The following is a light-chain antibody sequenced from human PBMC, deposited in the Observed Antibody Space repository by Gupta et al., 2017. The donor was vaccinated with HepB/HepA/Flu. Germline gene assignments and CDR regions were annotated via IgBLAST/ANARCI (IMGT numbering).Light chain of an antibody. CDR1: SSDVGTYDL. CDR3: CSYAGSGTYV. CDR2: KVS. J-gene: IGLJ1*01. V-gene: IGLV2-23*02. Sequence: QSALTQPASVSGSPGQSITISCPGTSSDVGTYDLVSWYQQHPGKAPKHIIYKVSKRPSEVSNRFSGSESGTTASLTISGVQAEDDADYYCCSYAGSGTYVFGTGTKVTVL.